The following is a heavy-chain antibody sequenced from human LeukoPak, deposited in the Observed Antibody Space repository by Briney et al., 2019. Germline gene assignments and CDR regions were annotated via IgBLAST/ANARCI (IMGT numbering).Heavy chain of an antibody. Sequence: ASVKVSCKASGGTFSSYAISWVRQAPGQGLEWMGGIIPIFGTANYAQKFQGRVTITADKSTSTAYMELSSLRSEDTAVYYCARGPYQLLTYGSGGYSLLDFDYWGQGTLVTVSS. D-gene: IGHD3-10*01. CDR3: ARGPYQLLTYGSGGYSLLDFDY. J-gene: IGHJ4*02. CDR1: GGTFSSYA. CDR2: IIPIFGTA. V-gene: IGHV1-69*06.